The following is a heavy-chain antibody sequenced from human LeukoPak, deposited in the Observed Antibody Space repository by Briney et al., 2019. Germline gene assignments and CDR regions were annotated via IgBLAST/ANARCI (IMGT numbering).Heavy chain of an antibody. D-gene: IGHD1-26*01. CDR1: GGSISSSSYY. V-gene: IGHV4-39*07. Sequence: SETLSLTCTVSGGSISSSSYYWGWIRQPPGKGLEWIGSIYYSGSTYYNPSLKSRVTISVDTSKNQFSLKLSSVTAADTAVYYCARGFIVGALTYWGQGTLVTVSS. J-gene: IGHJ4*02. CDR2: IYYSGST. CDR3: ARGFIVGALTY.